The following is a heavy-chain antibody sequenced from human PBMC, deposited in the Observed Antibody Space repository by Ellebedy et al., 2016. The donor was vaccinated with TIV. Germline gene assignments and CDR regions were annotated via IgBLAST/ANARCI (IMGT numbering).Heavy chain of an antibody. Sequence: SVKVSCKASGGTFSSYAISWVRQAPGQGLECVGGIIPILGIVTYAQKFQGRVTITADKSTSTASMELSSLRSEDTAVYYCARWWDAYNSDYWGQGTLVTVSS. CDR3: ARWWDAYNSDY. D-gene: IGHD5-24*01. CDR2: IIPILGIV. V-gene: IGHV1-69*10. J-gene: IGHJ4*02. CDR1: GGTFSSYA.